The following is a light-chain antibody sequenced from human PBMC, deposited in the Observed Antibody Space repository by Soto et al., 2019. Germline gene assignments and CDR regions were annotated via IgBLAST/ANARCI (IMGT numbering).Light chain of an antibody. Sequence: EIVLTQSACTLSLSPGERATLYCRASQSVGGYLGWYQQKPGQAPRLLIYDASNRATGIPARFSGSGSATEFTLIISSLEPEDFAVYYCQQRYSWPLTFGGGTKVDI. J-gene: IGKJ4*01. V-gene: IGKV3-11*01. CDR1: QSVGGY. CDR2: DAS. CDR3: QQRYSWPLT.